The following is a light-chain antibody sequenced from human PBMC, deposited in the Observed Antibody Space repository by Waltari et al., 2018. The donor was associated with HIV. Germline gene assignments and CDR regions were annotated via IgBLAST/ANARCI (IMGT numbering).Light chain of an antibody. CDR2: GNS. V-gene: IGLV1-40*01. CDR3: QSYDSNLSGL. Sequence: QSELTQPPSVSAAPGQRVTISCTGSSSNIGAGYDVHWYQQVPGRAPKVVIYGNSNRPSGVPDRFSGSSASLGITGLQSEDEADYYCQSYDSNLSGLFGGGTKVTVL. CDR1: SSNIGAGYD. J-gene: IGLJ2*01.